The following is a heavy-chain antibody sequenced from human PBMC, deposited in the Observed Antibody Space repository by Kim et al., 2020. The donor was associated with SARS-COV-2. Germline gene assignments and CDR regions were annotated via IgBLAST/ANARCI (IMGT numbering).Heavy chain of an antibody. V-gene: IGHV4-34*01. CDR1: GGSFSGYY. J-gene: IGHJ6*02. Sequence: SETLSLTCAVYGGSFSGYYWSWIRQPPGKGLVWIGEINHSGSTNYNPSLKSLVTISVDTSKNQFSLKLSSVTAADTAVYYCARGYCSGGSCYRPRYYYYGMDVWGQGTTVTVSS. CDR3: ARGYCSGGSCYRPRYYYYGMDV. D-gene: IGHD2-15*01. CDR2: INHSGST.